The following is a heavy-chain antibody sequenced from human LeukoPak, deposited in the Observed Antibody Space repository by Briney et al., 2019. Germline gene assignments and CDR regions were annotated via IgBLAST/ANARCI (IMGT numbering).Heavy chain of an antibody. CDR2: IYYSGST. CDR3: ARAGVVPAAYRISPLFDP. D-gene: IGHD2-2*01. V-gene: IGHV4-31*03. J-gene: IGHJ5*02. CDR1: GGSISSGGYY. Sequence: SETLSLTCTVSGGSISSGGYYWSWIRQHPGKGLEWIGYIYYSGSTYYNPSLKSRVTISVDTSKNQFSLKLSSVTAADTAVYYCARAGVVPAAYRISPLFDPWGQGTLVTVSS.